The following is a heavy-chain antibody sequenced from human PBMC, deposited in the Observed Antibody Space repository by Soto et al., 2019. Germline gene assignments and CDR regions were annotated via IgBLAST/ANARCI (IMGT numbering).Heavy chain of an antibody. D-gene: IGHD5-12*01. CDR2: INPNSGGT. CDR3: ARDGSPYYCYYYGMDV. J-gene: IGHJ6*02. V-gene: IGHV1-2*04. Sequence: ASVKVSCKASGYTFTGYYMHWVRQAPGQGLEWMGWINPNSGGTNYAQKFQGWVTMTRDTSISTAYMELSRLRSDDTAVYYCARDGSPYYCYYYGMDVWGQGTTVTVSS. CDR1: GYTFTGYY.